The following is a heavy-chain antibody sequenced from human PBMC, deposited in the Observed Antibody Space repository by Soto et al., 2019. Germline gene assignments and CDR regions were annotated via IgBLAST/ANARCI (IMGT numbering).Heavy chain of an antibody. CDR3: ARSGEYQLPTSGYYYYGMDV. CDR2: IYYSGST. J-gene: IGHJ6*02. D-gene: IGHD2-2*01. CDR1: GGSISSYY. V-gene: IGHV4-59*01. Sequence: SETLSLTCTVSGGSISSYYWSWIRQPPGKGLEWIAYIYYSGSTNYNPSLKSRVTISVDTSKDQFSLKLSSVTAADTAVYYCARSGEYQLPTSGYYYYGMDVWGQGTTVTVSS.